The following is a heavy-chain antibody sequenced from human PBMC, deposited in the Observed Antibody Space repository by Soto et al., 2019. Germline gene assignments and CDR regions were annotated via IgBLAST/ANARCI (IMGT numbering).Heavy chain of an antibody. Sequence: EVHLVESGGGVVQPGGSLTLSCAASGFDFSEYWMHWGRQAAGKGLEWVSRIQSAGCCPSYADSEKGRFTISRDNANQSLYLQRNGLRAEDTAVYCCAIFLRSGYDSEYWGQGTLVTVSS. V-gene: IGHV3-74*01. CDR3: AIFLRSGYDSEY. J-gene: IGHJ4*02. D-gene: IGHD5-12*01. CDR2: IQSAGCCP. CDR1: GFDFSEYW.